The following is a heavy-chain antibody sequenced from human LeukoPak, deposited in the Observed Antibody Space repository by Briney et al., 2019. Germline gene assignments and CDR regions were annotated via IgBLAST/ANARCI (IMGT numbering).Heavy chain of an antibody. Sequence: ASVKVSCKASGYTFTSYGISWVRQAPGQGLEWMGWISAYNGNTNYAQKLQGRVTMTTDTSTNTAYMELRSLRSDDTAVYYCATREVSGSFDYWGQGTLVTVSS. CDR3: ATREVSGSFDY. D-gene: IGHD6-19*01. V-gene: IGHV1-18*01. CDR1: GYTFTSYG. CDR2: ISAYNGNT. J-gene: IGHJ4*02.